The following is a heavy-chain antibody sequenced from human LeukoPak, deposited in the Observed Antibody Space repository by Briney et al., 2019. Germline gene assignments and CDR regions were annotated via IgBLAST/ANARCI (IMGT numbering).Heavy chain of an antibody. V-gene: IGHV1-46*01. J-gene: IGHJ3*02. Sequence: GASVKVSCKASGYTFTSYYMHWVRQAPGQGLEWMGIINPSGGSTSYAQKFQGRVTMTRDTSTSTVYMELSSLRSEDTAVYYCARGAVGSHYDSSGYYGQGLTGAFDIWGQGTMVTVSS. CDR2: INPSGGST. CDR3: ARGAVGSHYDSSGYYGQGLTGAFDI. CDR1: GYTFTSYY. D-gene: IGHD3-22*01.